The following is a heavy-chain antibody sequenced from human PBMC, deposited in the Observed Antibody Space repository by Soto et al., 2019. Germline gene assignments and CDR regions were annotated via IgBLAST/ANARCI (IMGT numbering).Heavy chain of an antibody. CDR3: ARVTSGWSWYFDL. CDR1: GFTFSSYA. CDR2: ISYDGSNK. Sequence: QVQLVESGGGVVQPGRSPRLSCAASGFTFSSYAMHWVRQAPGKGLEWVAVISYDGSNKYYADSVKGRFTISRDNSKNTLYLQMNSLRAEDTAVYYCARVTSGWSWYFDLWGRGTLVTVSS. V-gene: IGHV3-30-3*01. D-gene: IGHD6-19*01. J-gene: IGHJ2*01.